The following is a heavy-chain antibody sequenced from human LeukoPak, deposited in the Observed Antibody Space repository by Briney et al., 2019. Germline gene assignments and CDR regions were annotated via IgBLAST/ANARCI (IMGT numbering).Heavy chain of an antibody. CDR1: GFTFSSYW. V-gene: IGHV3-74*01. D-gene: IGHD6-19*01. J-gene: IGHJ4*02. CDR2: ISSDGSST. Sequence: GGSLRLSCAASGFTFSSYWMHWVRQAPGKGLVWVSRISSDGSSTSYADSVRGRFTISRDNARNTLYLQMNSLRAEDTAVYYCARGGEYSSGWYGFWGQGTLVTVSS. CDR3: ARGGEYSSGWYGF.